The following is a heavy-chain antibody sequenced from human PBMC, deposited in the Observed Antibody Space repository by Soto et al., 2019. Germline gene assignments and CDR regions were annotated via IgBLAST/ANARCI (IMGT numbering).Heavy chain of an antibody. J-gene: IGHJ4*02. V-gene: IGHV2-5*02. CDR3: XXXXXXXXXXLDS. Sequence: QITLKESGPTLVKPTQTLKLTCTFSGFSLRTSGVGVDXXXQPPGKALEWLARIYWDDDKRYSPSLKSRLAXXXXXXXXXXXXXXXXXXXXXXXXXXXXXXXXXXXXXLDSWGQGSLVTVSS. CDR2: IYWDDDK. CDR1: GFSLRTSGVG.